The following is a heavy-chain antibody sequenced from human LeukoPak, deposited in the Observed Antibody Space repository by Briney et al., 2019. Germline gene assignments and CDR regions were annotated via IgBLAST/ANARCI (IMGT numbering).Heavy chain of an antibody. V-gene: IGHV1-69*04. Sequence: ASVKVSCKASGDTFSSYAISWVRQAPGQGLEWMGRIIPILGIANYAQKFQGRVTITADKSTSTAYMELSSLRSEDTAVYYCARQYYDFWSGYSEYNWFDPWGQGTLVTVSS. CDR2: IIPILGIA. CDR1: GDTFSSYA. CDR3: ARQYYDFWSGYSEYNWFDP. J-gene: IGHJ5*02. D-gene: IGHD3-3*01.